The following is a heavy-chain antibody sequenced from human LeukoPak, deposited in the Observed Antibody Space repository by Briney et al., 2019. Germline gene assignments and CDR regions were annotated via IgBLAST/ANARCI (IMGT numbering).Heavy chain of an antibody. CDR2: IYYSVST. CDR1: GGSISSSSYY. D-gene: IGHD3-9*01. J-gene: IGHJ6*02. V-gene: IGHV4-39*07. Sequence: PSETLSLTCTVSGGSISSSSYYWGWIRQPPGKGLEWIGSIYYSVSTYYNPSLKSRVTISVDTSKNQFSLKLSSVTAADTAVYYCARAGKYYDILTGYPLDYYYYGMDVWGQGTTVTVSS. CDR3: ARAGKYYDILTGYPLDYYYYGMDV.